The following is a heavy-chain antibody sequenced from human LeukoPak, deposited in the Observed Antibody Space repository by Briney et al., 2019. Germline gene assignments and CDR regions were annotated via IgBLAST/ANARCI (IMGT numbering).Heavy chain of an antibody. Sequence: ASLKVSCTASGYTFTSYDINWVRQATGQGLEWMSWINTNSGNTGYAQKFQGRVTMTRNTSISTAYMELSSLRAEDTAVYYCARGSDDSRASRLWWRGRDAFDIWGQGTMVTVSS. CDR2: INTNSGNT. V-gene: IGHV1-8*01. J-gene: IGHJ3*02. CDR1: GYTFTSYD. CDR3: ARGSDDSRASRLWWRGRDAFDI. D-gene: IGHD3-22*01.